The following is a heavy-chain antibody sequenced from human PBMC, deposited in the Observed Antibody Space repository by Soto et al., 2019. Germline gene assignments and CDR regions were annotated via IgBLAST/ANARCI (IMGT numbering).Heavy chain of an antibody. V-gene: IGHV3-66*01. J-gene: IGHJ6*02. Sequence: APGKGLEWVSVIYSGGSTYYADSVKGRFTISRDNSKNTLYLQMNSLRAEDTAVYYCARDRHSYGPKYYYYYGMAVWGQGTTVTVSS. CDR2: IYSGGST. D-gene: IGHD5-18*01. CDR3: ARDRHSYGPKYYYYYGMAV.